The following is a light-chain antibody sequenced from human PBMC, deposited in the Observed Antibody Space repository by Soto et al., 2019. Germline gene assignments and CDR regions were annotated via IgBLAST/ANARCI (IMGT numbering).Light chain of an antibody. J-gene: IGLJ3*02. Sequence: QSVLTQPASVSGSPGQSITISCTGTSSDVGGYNYVSWYQHHPGKAPKLIIYDVSDRPSGVSNRFSGSKSDNTASLTISGLQAEDEADYYCASYINSRILDYGVLGGGTKLTVL. CDR2: DVS. CDR1: SSDVGGYNY. V-gene: IGLV2-14*03. CDR3: ASYINSRILDYGV.